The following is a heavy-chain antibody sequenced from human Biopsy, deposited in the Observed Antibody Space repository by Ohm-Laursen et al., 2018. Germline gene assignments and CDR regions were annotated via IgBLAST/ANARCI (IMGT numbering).Heavy chain of an antibody. CDR3: ARMPHFDY. CDR1: GGSISGYH. D-gene: IGHD2-2*01. Sequence: SDTLSLTCPVSGGSISGYHWSWIRKSPGKGLEWLAYISYTGGITSNPSLNGRATMSLDTSKNHFSLRLIYVTAADTAVYHCARMPHFDYWGQGILVTVSS. V-gene: IGHV4-59*07. J-gene: IGHJ4*02. CDR2: ISYTGGI.